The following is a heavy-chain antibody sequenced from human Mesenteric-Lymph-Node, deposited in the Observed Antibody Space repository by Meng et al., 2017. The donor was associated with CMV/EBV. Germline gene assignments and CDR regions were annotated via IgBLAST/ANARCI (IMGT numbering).Heavy chain of an antibody. V-gene: IGHV4-61*08. CDR1: GVSVASGASH. D-gene: IGHD1-1*01. CDR2: IYGTGIT. CDR3: AKGRSSTAGIVDD. J-gene: IGHJ4*02. Sequence: VQVRESGPGWLRPSDTCSLICIFSGVSVASGASHWSWIRQSPGKGLEWIGYIYGTGITIYNPSLKSRVTILLEPSKNQFSLKLNSVTTADTAVYDCAKGRSSTAGIVDDWGQGTLVTVSS.